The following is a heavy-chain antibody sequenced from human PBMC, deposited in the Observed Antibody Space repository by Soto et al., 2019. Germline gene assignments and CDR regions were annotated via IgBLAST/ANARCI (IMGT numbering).Heavy chain of an antibody. CDR2: INHSGST. Sequence: WETLSLTCAVYGGSFSGYYWSWIRQPPGKGLEWIGEINHSGSTNYNPSLKSRVTISVDTSKNQFSLKLSSVTAADTAVYYCAVTYYYYGMDVWGQGTTVTVSS. V-gene: IGHV4-34*01. CDR1: GGSFSGYY. D-gene: IGHD2-21*02. J-gene: IGHJ6*02. CDR3: AVTYYYYGMDV.